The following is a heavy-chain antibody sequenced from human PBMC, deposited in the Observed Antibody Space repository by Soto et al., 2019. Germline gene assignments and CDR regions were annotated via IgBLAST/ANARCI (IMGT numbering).Heavy chain of an antibody. CDR3: ARSERGSYFFDY. CDR2: INHSGST. CDR1: GGSFSGYY. Sequence: SETLSLTCAVYGGSFSGYYWSWIRQPPGKGLEWIGEINHSGSTNYNPSLKGRVTISVDTSKNQFSLKLSSVTAADTAVYYCARSERGSYFFDYWGQGTLVTVSS. J-gene: IGHJ4*02. V-gene: IGHV4-34*01. D-gene: IGHD3-16*01.